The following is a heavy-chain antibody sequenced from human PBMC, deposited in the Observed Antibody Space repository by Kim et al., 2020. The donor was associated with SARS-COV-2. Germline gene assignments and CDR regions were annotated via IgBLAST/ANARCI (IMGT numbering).Heavy chain of an antibody. Sequence: GGSLRLSCAASGFTFSSHWMHWVRQAPGKGLVWVSRINSDGGTTSYADSVKGRFTISRDNAKSTLYLQMNSLRAEDTAVYYCVSRQFTGGWYYFDYWGQGTLVTVSS. D-gene: IGHD6-19*01. V-gene: IGHV3-74*01. CDR1: GFTFSSHW. CDR2: INSDGGTT. CDR3: VSRQFTGGWYYFDY. J-gene: IGHJ4*02.